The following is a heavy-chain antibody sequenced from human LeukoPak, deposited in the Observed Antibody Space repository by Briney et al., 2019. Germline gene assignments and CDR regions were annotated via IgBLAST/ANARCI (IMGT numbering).Heavy chain of an antibody. CDR3: ATAYSGRFDY. D-gene: IGHD1-26*01. V-gene: IGHV3-30*04. CDR1: GFTFSSYA. Sequence: GGSLRLSCAASGFTFSSYAMHWVRQAPGKGLEWVAFIRYDGSNKYYADSVKGRFTLSRDNSKNTLYLQMNSLRAEDTAVYYCATAYSGRFDYWGQGTLVTVSS. CDR2: IRYDGSNK. J-gene: IGHJ4*02.